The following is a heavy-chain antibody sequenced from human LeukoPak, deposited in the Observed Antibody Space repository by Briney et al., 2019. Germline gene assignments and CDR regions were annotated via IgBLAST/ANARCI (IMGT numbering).Heavy chain of an antibody. V-gene: IGHV3-53*01. CDR3: ARGHSSSWYGDFDY. CDR1: GFTVSSDY. Sequence: GGSLRLSCAASGFTVSSDYMSWVRQAPGKGLEWVSVIYSGGSTYYADSVKGRFTISRDNSKNTLYLQMNSLRAEDTAVYYCARGHSSSWYGDFDYWGQGTLVTVSS. J-gene: IGHJ4*02. D-gene: IGHD6-13*01. CDR2: IYSGGST.